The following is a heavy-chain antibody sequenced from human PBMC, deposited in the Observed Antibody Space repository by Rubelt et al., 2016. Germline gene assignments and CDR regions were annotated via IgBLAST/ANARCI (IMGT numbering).Heavy chain of an antibody. CDR2: INAGNGNT. J-gene: IGHJ3*02. V-gene: IGHV1-3*01. D-gene: IGHD3-16*01. Sequence: MHWVRQASGQRLEWMGWINAGNGNTKYSQKFQGRVTITRDTSANTAYMELSSLRSEDTAVYYCARDRRTWGAFDIWGQGTMVTVSS. CDR3: ARDRRTWGAFDI.